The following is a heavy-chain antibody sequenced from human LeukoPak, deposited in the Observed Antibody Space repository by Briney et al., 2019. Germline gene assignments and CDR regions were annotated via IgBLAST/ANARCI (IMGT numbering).Heavy chain of an antibody. V-gene: IGHV3-33*06. Sequence: AGSLRLSCAASGFTFSSYRMHWVRQAPGKGLERVAVIWYDGSNKYYADSVKGRFTISRDNSKNTLYLQMNSLRAEDTAVYYCAKESHAPTQPLVDWGQGTLVTVSS. CDR3: AKESHAPTQPLVD. CDR2: IWYDGSNK. CDR1: GFTFSSYR. D-gene: IGHD2-8*02. J-gene: IGHJ4*02.